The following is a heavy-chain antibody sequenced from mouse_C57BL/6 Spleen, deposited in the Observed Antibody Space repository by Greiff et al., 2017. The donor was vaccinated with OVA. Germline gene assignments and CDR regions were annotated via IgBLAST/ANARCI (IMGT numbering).Heavy chain of an antibody. CDR3: ARPTRDWYFDV. J-gene: IGHJ1*03. CDR1: GFTFSDYG. CDR2: ISSGSSTI. D-gene: IGHD2-10*01. Sequence: EVQRVESGGGLVKPGGSLKLSCAASGFTFSDYGMHWVRQAPEKGLEWVAYISSGSSTIYYADTVKGRFTISRDNAKNTLFLRMTSLRSEDAAMDYCARPTRDWYFDVWGTGTTVTVSS. V-gene: IGHV5-17*01.